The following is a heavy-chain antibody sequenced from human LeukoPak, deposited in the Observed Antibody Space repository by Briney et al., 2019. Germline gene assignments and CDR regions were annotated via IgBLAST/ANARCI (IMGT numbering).Heavy chain of an antibody. J-gene: IGHJ4*02. CDR1: GFTFSSYG. CDR3: AADRSGYMDY. D-gene: IGHD3-22*01. Sequence: GGSLRLSCIASGFTFSSYGFHWVRQAPGKGLEWVAVIWYDGSKKYYADSVEGRFSISRDNSKSTLYLEMNSLRAEDTGVYYCAADRSGYMDYWGQGTPVTVSS. V-gene: IGHV3-33*01. CDR2: IWYDGSKK.